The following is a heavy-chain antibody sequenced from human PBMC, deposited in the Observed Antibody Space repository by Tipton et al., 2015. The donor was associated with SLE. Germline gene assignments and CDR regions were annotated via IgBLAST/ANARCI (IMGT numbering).Heavy chain of an antibody. CDR1: GGSISSSSYY. Sequence: TLSLTCTVSGGSISSSSYYWGWIRQPPGEGLEWIGSIYYSGSTYYNPSLKSRVTISVDTSKNQFSLKLSSVTAADTAVYYCASQRGSYYGIDYWGQGTLVTVSS. CDR3: ASQRGSYYGIDY. CDR2: IYYSGST. D-gene: IGHD1-26*01. J-gene: IGHJ4*02. V-gene: IGHV4-39*01.